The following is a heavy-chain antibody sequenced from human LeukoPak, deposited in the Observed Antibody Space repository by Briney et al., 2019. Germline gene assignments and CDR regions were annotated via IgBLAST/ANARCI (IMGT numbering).Heavy chain of an antibody. Sequence: GRSLRLSCAASGFTLSSYGMHWVRQAPGKGLEWVAVIWYDGSNKYYADSVKGRFTISRDNSKNTLYLQMNSLRAEDTAVYYCAKDAYPYYFDYWGQGTLVTVSS. CDR2: IWYDGSNK. J-gene: IGHJ4*02. CDR3: AKDAYPYYFDY. CDR1: GFTLSSYG. D-gene: IGHD2-2*01. V-gene: IGHV3-33*06.